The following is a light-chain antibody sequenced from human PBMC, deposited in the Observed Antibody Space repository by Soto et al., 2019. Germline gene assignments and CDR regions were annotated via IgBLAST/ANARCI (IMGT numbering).Light chain of an antibody. CDR2: DVI. Sequence: QSALTQPASVSGSPGQSLTISCTGTSSDVGGYNYVSWYQQHPGKAPKLMIYDVISRPSGVSNRFSASKSGNTASLTISGLQAEYEADYYCSSYTSSSTLGVFGGGTKLTVL. CDR1: SSDVGGYNY. J-gene: IGLJ2*01. CDR3: SSYTSSSTLGV. V-gene: IGLV2-14*01.